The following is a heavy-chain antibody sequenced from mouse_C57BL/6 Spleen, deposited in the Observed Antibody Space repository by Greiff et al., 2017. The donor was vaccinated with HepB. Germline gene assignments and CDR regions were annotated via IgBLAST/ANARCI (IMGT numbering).Heavy chain of an antibody. D-gene: IGHD1-2*01. CDR3: ARNRPSGFGAMDY. V-gene: IGHV5-4*03. CDR1: GFTFSSYA. Sequence: EVKLVESGGGLVKPGGSLKLSCAASGFTFSSYAMSWVRQTPEKRLEWVATISDGGSYTYYPDNVKGRFTISRDNAKNNLYLQMSHLKSEDTAMYYCARNRPSGFGAMDYWGQGTPVTVSS. J-gene: IGHJ4*01. CDR2: ISDGGSYT.